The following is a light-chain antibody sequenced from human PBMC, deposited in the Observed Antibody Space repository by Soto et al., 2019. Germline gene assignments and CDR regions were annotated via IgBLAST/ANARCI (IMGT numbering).Light chain of an antibody. V-gene: IGKV3-20*01. CDR2: GAS. CDR3: QQYGSSPWT. Sequence: VFTYWWGTLSLTKGERATLYCRASQSVTNAYLAWYRQKPGQAPELLIYGASRRATGIPDRFSGSGSGTDFTLTISRLEPEDFAVYYCQQYGSSPWTFGQGTKVE. CDR1: QSVTNAY. J-gene: IGKJ1*01.